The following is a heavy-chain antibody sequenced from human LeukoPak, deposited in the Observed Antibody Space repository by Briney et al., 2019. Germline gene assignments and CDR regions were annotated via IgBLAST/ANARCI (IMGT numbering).Heavy chain of an antibody. CDR1: GGSFSGYY. CDR3: ARRRKGLFTYGAVGDFFDY. J-gene: IGHJ4*02. D-gene: IGHD4/OR15-4a*01. V-gene: IGHV4-34*01. Sequence: PSETLSLTCAVYGGSFSGYYWSWIRQPPGKGLEWIGEINHSGSTNYNPSLKSRVTISVDTSKNQFSLTLSSVTAADTAVYYCARRRKGLFTYGAVGDFFDYWGQGALVTVSS. CDR2: INHSGST.